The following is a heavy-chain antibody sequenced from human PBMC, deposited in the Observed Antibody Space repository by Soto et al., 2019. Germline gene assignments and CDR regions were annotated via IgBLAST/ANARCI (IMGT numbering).Heavy chain of an antibody. CDR2: ISYDGSNK. CDR1: GFTFRTYT. CDR3: ARDNDYDLLPAYDYYYGLDV. D-gene: IGHD3-9*01. J-gene: IGHJ6*02. Sequence: QVQLVESGGGVVQPGTSLRLSCAASGFTFRTYTMHWVRQAPGKGLEWVAVISYDGSNKFCADSVKGRLTISRDNSKNTLYLQMNSLRPEDTAVYYCARDNDYDLLPAYDYYYGLDVWGQGTTVSVSS. V-gene: IGHV3-30-3*01.